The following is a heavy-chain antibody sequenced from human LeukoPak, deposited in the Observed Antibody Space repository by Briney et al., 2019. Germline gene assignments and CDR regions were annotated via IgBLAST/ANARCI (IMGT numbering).Heavy chain of an antibody. CDR1: GYTFTSYG. CDR2: ISAYNGNT. J-gene: IGHJ4*02. CDR3: ARVLKHYCSGGSCYFDY. Sequence: ASVKVFCKASGYTFTSYGISWVRQAPGQGLEWMGWISAYNGNTNYAQKLQGRVTMTTDTSTSTAYMELRSLRSDDTAVYYCARVLKHYCSGGSCYFDYWGQGTLVTVSS. V-gene: IGHV1-18*01. D-gene: IGHD2-15*01.